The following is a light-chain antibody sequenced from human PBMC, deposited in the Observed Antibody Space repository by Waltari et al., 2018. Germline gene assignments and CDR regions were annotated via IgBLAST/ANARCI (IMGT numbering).Light chain of an antibody. CDR1: ALPRQN. CDR3: QSADTSDTWL. CDR2: KDS. J-gene: IGLJ3*02. Sequence: SSELTQPPSVSVSPGQTANITCSGDALPRQNVYWYQQNPGHAPVLLIYKDSERPSGIPERFSGSSSGTIVTLTISGVQAEDEADYYCQSADTSDTWLFGGGTKLTVL. V-gene: IGLV3-25*03.